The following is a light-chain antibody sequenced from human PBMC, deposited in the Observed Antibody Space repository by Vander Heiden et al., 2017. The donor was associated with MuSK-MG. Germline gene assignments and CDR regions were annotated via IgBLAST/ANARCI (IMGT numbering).Light chain of an antibody. V-gene: IGKV1-39*01. CDR2: AAS. J-gene: IGKJ5*01. CDR3: QQSDSTPIT. CDR1: QSISSY. Sequence: TQITQSPSSLSASVGDRVTITGRVSQSISSYLNWYQQKPGKAPKLLIYAASSLQSGVPSRFSGSGSGTDFTLTISRLQREDFATYYCQQSDSTPITFGQGTRLEIK.